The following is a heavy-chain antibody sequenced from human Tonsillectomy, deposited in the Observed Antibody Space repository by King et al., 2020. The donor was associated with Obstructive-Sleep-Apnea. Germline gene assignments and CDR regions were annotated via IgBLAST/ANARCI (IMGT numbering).Heavy chain of an antibody. D-gene: IGHD3-3*01. CDR1: GFTFRSNA. J-gene: IGHJ6*02. CDR2: ITGRGRNT. V-gene: IGHV3-23*04. CDR3: AKAINDFWSGSNYGMDG. Sequence: VQLVESGGGFVQPGGSLRLSCAASGFTFRSNAMSWVRQAQGKGLEGVSTITGRGRNTYYADSVKGRFTISRDNSKNTLYVQMNSLRAEDTAVYYCAKAINDFWSGSNYGMDGWGQGTTVTVSS.